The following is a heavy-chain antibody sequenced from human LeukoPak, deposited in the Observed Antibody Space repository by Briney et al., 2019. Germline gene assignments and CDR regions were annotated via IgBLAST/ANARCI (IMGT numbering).Heavy chain of an antibody. CDR2: IYSSGYT. CDR1: GSAIRSHY. D-gene: IGHD1/OR15-1a*01. CDR3: ARGEHSVDS. V-gene: IGHV4-4*07. J-gene: IGHJ4*02. Sequence: SETLSLTRTGSGSAIRSHYWNWIRQPAGKGLEWIGRIYSSGYTNDNPFLKSRITMSVDMSKNQFSLRLNSVTAADTAVYYCARGEHSVDSWGQGMLVTVSS.